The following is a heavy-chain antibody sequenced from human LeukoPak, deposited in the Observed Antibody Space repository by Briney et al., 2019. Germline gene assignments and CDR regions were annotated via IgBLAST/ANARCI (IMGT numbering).Heavy chain of an antibody. CDR1: GFTFSSYE. V-gene: IGHV3-48*03. CDR3: ARAGGYCSSTSCFYYYYGMDV. J-gene: IGHJ6*04. CDR2: ISSSGSTI. D-gene: IGHD2-2*01. Sequence: GGSLRLSCAASGFTFSSYEMNWVRQAPGKGLEGVSYISSSGSTIYYADSVKGRFTISRDNAKNSLYLQMNSLRAEDTAVYYCARAGGYCSSTSCFYYYYGMDVWGKGTTVTVSS.